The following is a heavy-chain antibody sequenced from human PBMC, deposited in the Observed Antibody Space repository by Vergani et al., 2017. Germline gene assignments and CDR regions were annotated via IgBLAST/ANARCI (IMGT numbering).Heavy chain of an antibody. V-gene: IGHV4-59*11. CDR1: FDSIRNLY. J-gene: IGHJ2*01. CDR3: AKDHYDFWSGYPNLSPFDL. Sequence: QVKLQESGPGLVKSSETLSLTCSVSFDSIRNLYCNWIRQPPGKGLEWIGSIHYSENTNYNPSLKTRVTISVDTSKNSLYLQMNSLRAEDTALYYCAKDHYDFWSGYPNLSPFDLWGRGTLVTVSS. CDR2: IHYSENT. D-gene: IGHD3-3*01.